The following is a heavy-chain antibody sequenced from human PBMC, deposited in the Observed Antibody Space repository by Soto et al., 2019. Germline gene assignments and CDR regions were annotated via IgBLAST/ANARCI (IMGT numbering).Heavy chain of an antibody. J-gene: IGHJ6*02. Sequence: SETLSLTCTVSGGSISSYYWSWIRQPAGKGLEWIGRIYTSGSTNYNPSLKSRVTMSVDTSKNQFSLKLSSVTAADTAVYYCARDYYDSSGPNYYYYGMDVWGQGTTVTVSS. V-gene: IGHV4-4*07. CDR2: IYTSGST. CDR3: ARDYYDSSGPNYYYYGMDV. CDR1: GGSISSYY. D-gene: IGHD3-22*01.